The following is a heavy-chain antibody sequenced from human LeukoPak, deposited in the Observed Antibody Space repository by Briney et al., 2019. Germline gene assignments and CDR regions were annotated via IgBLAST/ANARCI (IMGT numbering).Heavy chain of an antibody. J-gene: IGHJ5*02. CDR3: ARDRTIGESGHNWFDP. D-gene: IGHD3-10*01. CDR2: IYYSGST. V-gene: IGHV4-39*02. CDR1: GGSISSSSYY. Sequence: SETLSLTCTVSGGSISSSSYYWGWIRQPPGKGLEWIGSIYYSGSTYYNPSLKSRVTISVDTSKNQFSLKLSSVTAADTAVYYCARDRTIGESGHNWFDPWGQGTLVTVSS.